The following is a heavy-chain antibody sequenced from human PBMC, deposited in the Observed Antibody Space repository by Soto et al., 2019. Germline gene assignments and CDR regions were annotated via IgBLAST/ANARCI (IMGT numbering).Heavy chain of an antibody. CDR1: VFSLSTSREG. Sequence: AAAPRNPTPTRMMTWSFSVFSLSTSREGVGWIRQPPGEALEWLALIYWNDDKRYSPSLKSRLTITKDTSKNQVVLTMTNMDPVDTATYYCAHSVSQYDFWSGYDKIGEFDYWGQGTLVTGSS. V-gene: IGHV2-5*01. D-gene: IGHD3-3*01. J-gene: IGHJ4*02. CDR2: IYWNDDK. CDR3: AHSVSQYDFWSGYDKIGEFDY.